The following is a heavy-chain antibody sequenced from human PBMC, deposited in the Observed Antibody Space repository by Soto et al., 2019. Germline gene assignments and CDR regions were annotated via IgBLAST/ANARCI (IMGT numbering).Heavy chain of an antibody. CDR2: IYWDDDK. CDR3: EHRKTNGGYCSGGRCQFDY. CDR1: GFSLSTSGVG. D-gene: IGHD2-15*01. V-gene: IGHV2-5*02. J-gene: IGHJ4*02. Sequence: STLVNPTQTLTLTCTFSGFSLSTSGVGVGWIRQPPGKALEWLALIYWDDDKRYSPSLKSRLTITKDTYKNQVVLTMTNMEPVDTASYYREHRKTNGGYCSGGRCQFDYWGQGTLVTVSS.